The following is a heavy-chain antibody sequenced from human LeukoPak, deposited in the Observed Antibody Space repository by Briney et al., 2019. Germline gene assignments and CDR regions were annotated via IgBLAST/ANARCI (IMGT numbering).Heavy chain of an antibody. J-gene: IGHJ5*02. V-gene: IGHV4-30-4*08. D-gene: IGHD3-3*01. CDR1: GGSISSGDYY. CDR2: IYYSGST. Sequence: SQTLSLTCTVPGGSISSGDYYWSWIRQPPGKGLEWIGYIYYSGSTYYNPSLKSRVTISVDTSKNQFSLKLSSVTAADTAVYYCAKSASPEWGWFDPWGQGTLDTVSS. CDR3: AKSASPEWGWFDP.